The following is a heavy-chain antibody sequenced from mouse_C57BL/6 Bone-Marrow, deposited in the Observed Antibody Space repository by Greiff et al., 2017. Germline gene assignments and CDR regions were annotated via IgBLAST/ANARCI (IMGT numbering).Heavy chain of an antibody. Sequence: VQLQESGPELVKPGASVKISCKASGYAFSSSWMNWVKQRPGKGLEWIGRIYPGDGDTNYNGKFKGKATLTAEKSSSTAYMQLSSLTSEDSAVYFCARSDYGSSYGYFDVWGTGTTVTVSS. V-gene: IGHV1-82*01. CDR1: GYAFSSSW. J-gene: IGHJ1*03. CDR2: IYPGDGDT. D-gene: IGHD1-1*01. CDR3: ARSDYGSSYGYFDV.